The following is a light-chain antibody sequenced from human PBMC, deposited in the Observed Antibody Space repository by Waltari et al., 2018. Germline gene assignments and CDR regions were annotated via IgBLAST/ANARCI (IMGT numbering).Light chain of an antibody. V-gene: IGLV8-61*01. CDR3: SLYMGSGIWV. CDR2: KGN. CDR1: SGSLSTTSY. J-gene: IGLJ3*02. Sequence: QTVVTQEPPLSVSAGGTVTLTCTLSSGSLSTTSYATWYQQTPGQAPRTLVYKGNSRSSGVPVRFSGSILGNKAALTITGAQADDECDYYCSLYMGSGIWVFGGGTKLTVL.